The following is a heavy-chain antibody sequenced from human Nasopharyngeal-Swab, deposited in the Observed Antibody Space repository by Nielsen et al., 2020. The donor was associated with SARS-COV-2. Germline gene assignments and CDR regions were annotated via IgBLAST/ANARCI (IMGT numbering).Heavy chain of an antibody. V-gene: IGHV4-61*02. J-gene: IGHJ3*01. Sequence: SETLSLTCSVSVSGGSINSGTYYWNWIRQPAGKGLEWLGRVYSSGDSDYNPSLQSRITISMDASTNQLSLELTSVTAADTALYYCAWGDKTLVRDGFDVWGRGTMVTVSS. CDR2: VYSSGDS. D-gene: IGHD5-24*01. CDR1: GGSINSGTYY. CDR3: AWGDKTLVRDGFDV.